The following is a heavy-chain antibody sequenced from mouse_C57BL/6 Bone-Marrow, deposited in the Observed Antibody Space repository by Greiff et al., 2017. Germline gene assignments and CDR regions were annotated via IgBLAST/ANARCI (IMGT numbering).Heavy chain of an antibody. Sequence: VKLVESGAELVRPGASVTLSCKASGYTFTDYEMHWVKQTPVHGLEWIGAIDPETGGTAYNQKFKGKAILTADKSSSTAYMALRSLTSEDSAVYYCTRQLRLLAWFAYWGQGTLVTVSA. CDR2: IDPETGGT. V-gene: IGHV1-15*01. D-gene: IGHD3-2*02. CDR3: TRQLRLLAWFAY. CDR1: GYTFTDYE. J-gene: IGHJ3*01.